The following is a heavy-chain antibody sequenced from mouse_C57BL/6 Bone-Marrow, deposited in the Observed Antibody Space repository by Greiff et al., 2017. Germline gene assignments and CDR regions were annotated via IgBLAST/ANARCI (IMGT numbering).Heavy chain of an antibody. D-gene: IGHD1-1*01. J-gene: IGHJ2*01. CDR1: GFNIKDDY. Sequence: EVKLVESGAELVRPGASVKLSCTASGFNIKDDYMHWVKQRPEQGLEWIGWIDPENGDTEYASKFQGKATITADTSSNTAYLQLSRLPSEDTAVYYCTTGYYGSIYYFDYWGQGTTLTVSS. CDR2: IDPENGDT. V-gene: IGHV14-4*01. CDR3: TTGYYGSIYYFDY.